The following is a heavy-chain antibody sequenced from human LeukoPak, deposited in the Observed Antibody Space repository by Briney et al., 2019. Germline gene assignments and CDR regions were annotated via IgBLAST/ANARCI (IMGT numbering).Heavy chain of an antibody. Sequence: SVKVSCKASGGTFSSYAISWVRQAPGQGLEWMGRIIPIFGTANYAQKSQGRVTITTDESTSTAYKELSSLRSEDTAVYYCAKEGRMLGELTPNYFDYWGQGTLVTVSS. J-gene: IGHJ4*02. CDR1: GGTFSSYA. CDR3: AKEGRMLGELTPNYFDY. V-gene: IGHV1-69*05. CDR2: IIPIFGTA. D-gene: IGHD3-10*02.